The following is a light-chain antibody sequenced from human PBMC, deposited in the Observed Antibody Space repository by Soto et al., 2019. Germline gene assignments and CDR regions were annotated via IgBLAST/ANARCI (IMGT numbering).Light chain of an antibody. V-gene: IGKV4-1*01. Sequence: DIVMTQSPDSLAVSLGERATINCKSTQSVLISSQNKNCITWYQQKPGQPPKVLIYWASTRESGVPDRFSVSGSGTDFTLTISSLQAEDVAVYYCHQYCSIPRTFGQGTKVEIK. J-gene: IGKJ1*01. CDR3: HQYCSIPRT. CDR2: WAS. CDR1: QSVLISSQNKNC.